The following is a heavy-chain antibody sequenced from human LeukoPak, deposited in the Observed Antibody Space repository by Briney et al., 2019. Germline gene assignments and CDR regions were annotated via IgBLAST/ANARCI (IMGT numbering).Heavy chain of an antibody. D-gene: IGHD6-13*01. V-gene: IGHV1-69*13. J-gene: IGHJ4*02. CDR3: ASPKGGSSSWYDY. CDR1: GGIFSSYA. Sequence: ASVKVSCKASGGIFSSYAISWVRQAPGQGLEWMGGIIPIFGTANYAQKFQGRVTITADESTSTAYMELSSLRSEDTAVYYGASPKGGSSSWYDYWGQGTLVTVSS. CDR2: IIPIFGTA.